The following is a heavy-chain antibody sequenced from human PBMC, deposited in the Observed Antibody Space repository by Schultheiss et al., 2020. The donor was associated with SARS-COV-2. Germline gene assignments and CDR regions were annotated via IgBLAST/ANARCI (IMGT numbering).Heavy chain of an antibody. D-gene: IGHD3-22*01. Sequence: SQTLSLTCTVSGGSISSYYWSWIRQPPGKGLEWIGYIYYSGSTNYNPSLKSRVTMSVDTSKNQFSLKLSSVTAADTAVYYCARHSRGKVVNDAFDIWGQGTMVTVSS. J-gene: IGHJ3*02. CDR2: IYYSGST. CDR3: ARHSRGKVVNDAFDI. CDR1: GGSISSYY. V-gene: IGHV4-59*08.